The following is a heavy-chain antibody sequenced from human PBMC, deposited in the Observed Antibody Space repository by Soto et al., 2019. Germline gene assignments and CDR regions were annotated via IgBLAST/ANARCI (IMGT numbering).Heavy chain of an antibody. V-gene: IGHV3-72*01. CDR2: SRDKVNSYTE. CDR1: GFSFSDHY. Sequence: GGSLRLSCAASGFSFSDHYMDWVRQAPGKGLEWVARSRDKVNSYTEEYAASVKGRFTISRDESKNSLYLQMDSLKTEDTAVYFCARVATSGSFDYWGQGALVTVSS. D-gene: IGHD5-12*01. J-gene: IGHJ4*02. CDR3: ARVATSGSFDY.